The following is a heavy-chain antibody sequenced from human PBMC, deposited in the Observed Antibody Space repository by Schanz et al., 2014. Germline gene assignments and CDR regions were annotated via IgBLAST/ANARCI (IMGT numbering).Heavy chain of an antibody. V-gene: IGHV4-4*02. J-gene: IGHJ5*02. Sequence: QVQLEESGAGLVKPSGTLSLTCAVSGASVSSDNWWNWVRQPPGKGLEWIGEIYDSGNTNYNPSLKSRVTMSVDASKNQFSLQLPSVTAADTAVYYCARLRGGGVIITTWGQGTLVTVSS. CDR1: GASVSSDNW. CDR3: ARLRGGGVIITT. D-gene: IGHD3-10*01. CDR2: IYDSGNT.